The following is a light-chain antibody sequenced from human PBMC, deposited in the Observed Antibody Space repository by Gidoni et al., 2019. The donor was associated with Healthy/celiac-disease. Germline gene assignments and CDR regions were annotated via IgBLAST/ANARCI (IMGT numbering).Light chain of an antibody. CDR1: QSVSSY. V-gene: IGKV3-11*01. Sequence: EIVLTQSPATLSLSPGERATLSCRASQSVSSYLAWYQQKPGQAHRLLIYDASNRATGIPARFSGSVSGTDFTLTISSLEPEDFAVYYCQQRSELTFGGGTKVEIK. CDR3: QQRSELT. CDR2: DAS. J-gene: IGKJ4*01.